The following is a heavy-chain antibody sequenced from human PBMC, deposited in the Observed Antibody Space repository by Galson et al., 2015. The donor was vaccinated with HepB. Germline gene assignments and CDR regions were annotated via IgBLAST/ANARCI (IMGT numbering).Heavy chain of an antibody. J-gene: IGHJ4*02. CDR2: ISWNSGSI. CDR1: GFTFDDYA. CDR3: ASFDY. V-gene: IGHV3-9*01. Sequence: LRLSCAASGFTFDDYAMHWVRQAPGKGLEWVSGISWNSGSIGYADSVKGRFTISRDNAKNSLYLQMNSLRAEDTALYYCASFDYWGQGTLVTVSS.